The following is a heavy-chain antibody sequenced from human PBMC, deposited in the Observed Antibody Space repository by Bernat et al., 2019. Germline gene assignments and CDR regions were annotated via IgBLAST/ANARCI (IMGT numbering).Heavy chain of an antibody. Sequence: EVQLVESGGGLVKPGRSLRLSCAASGFTFSSYAMNWVRQAPGKGLEWVSSITSSSTYIYYADSVKGRFTISRDNAKNSLYLQMNSLRAEDTAVYYCARAAITTFGVIIIDLDYWGQGTLVTVSS. J-gene: IGHJ4*02. CDR1: GFTFSSYA. CDR3: ARAAITTFGVIIIDLDY. D-gene: IGHD3-3*01. CDR2: ITSSSTYI. V-gene: IGHV3-21*01.